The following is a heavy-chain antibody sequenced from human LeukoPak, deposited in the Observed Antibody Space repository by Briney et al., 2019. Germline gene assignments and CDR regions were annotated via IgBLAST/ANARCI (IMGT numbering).Heavy chain of an antibody. CDR2: INPNSGDT. CDR1: GYTFTGYY. CDR3: AKDDTVTSHDY. V-gene: IGHV1-2*04. J-gene: IGHJ4*02. D-gene: IGHD4-11*01. Sequence: GASVKVSCKASGYTFTGYYIHWVRQAPGQGLEWMGWINPNSGDTNYAQNFQGWVTMTRDTSIGTAYMEVSRLRSDDTAVYYCAKDDTVTSHDYWGQGTLVTVSS.